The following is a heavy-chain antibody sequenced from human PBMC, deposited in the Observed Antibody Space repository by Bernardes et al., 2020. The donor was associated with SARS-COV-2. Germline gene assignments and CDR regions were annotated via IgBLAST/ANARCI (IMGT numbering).Heavy chain of an antibody. D-gene: IGHD3-3*01. CDR2: ISGSGVST. Sequence: GESLFRSCAASGFTFSSSAMSWVRQAPGKVLEWVSAISGSGVSTYYADSVKGRFTISRDNSKNTLYLQMNSLRAEDTAVYYCAKVARRITIFGVVTHNGMDVWGKGTTVTVSS. CDR3: AKVARRITIFGVVTHNGMDV. CDR1: GFTFSSSA. J-gene: IGHJ6*04. V-gene: IGHV3-23*01.